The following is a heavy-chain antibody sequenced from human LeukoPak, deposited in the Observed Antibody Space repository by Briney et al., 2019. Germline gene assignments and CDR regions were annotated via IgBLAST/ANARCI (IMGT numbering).Heavy chain of an antibody. V-gene: IGHV4-39*01. Sequence: PSETLSLTCTVSGGSISSSSYYWGWIRQPPGKGLEWIGSIYYSGSTYYNPSLKSRVTISVDTSKNQFSLKLSSVTAADTAVYYCARRQQLAELFDYWGQGTLVTVSS. J-gene: IGHJ4*02. CDR1: GGSISSSSYY. CDR3: ARRQQLAELFDY. D-gene: IGHD6-13*01. CDR2: IYYSGST.